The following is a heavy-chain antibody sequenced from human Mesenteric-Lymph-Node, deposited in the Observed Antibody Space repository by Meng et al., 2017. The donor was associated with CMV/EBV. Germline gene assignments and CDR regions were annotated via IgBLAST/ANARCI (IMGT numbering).Heavy chain of an antibody. CDR3: AKDRQDIVVVPAAIAFDY. CDR2: IWYDGSNK. D-gene: IGHD2-2*01. V-gene: IGHV3-33*06. Sequence: GGSLRLSCAASGFTFSSYGMHWVRQAPGKGLEWVAVIWYDGSNKYYADSVKGRFTISRDNSKNTLYLQMNSLRAEDTAVYYCAKDRQDIVVVPAAIAFDYWGQGTLVTVSS. CDR1: GFTFSSYG. J-gene: IGHJ4*02.